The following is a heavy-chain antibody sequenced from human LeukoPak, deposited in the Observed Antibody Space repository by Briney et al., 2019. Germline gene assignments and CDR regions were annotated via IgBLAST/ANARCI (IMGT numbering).Heavy chain of an antibody. CDR2: ICRSSSSM. Sequence: EGSHRLSCAASGFTFNSYSMNWVRLAPGNGLEWASSICRSSSSMYYADPSRGRFTISRDNAKDSLYLQMNSLRAEDTAVYYCARSSMVRGVMDFYYFDYWGQRTLATVSS. CDR3: ARSSMVRGVMDFYYFDY. D-gene: IGHD3-10*01. V-gene: IGHV3-21*01. J-gene: IGHJ4*01. CDR1: GFTFNSYS.